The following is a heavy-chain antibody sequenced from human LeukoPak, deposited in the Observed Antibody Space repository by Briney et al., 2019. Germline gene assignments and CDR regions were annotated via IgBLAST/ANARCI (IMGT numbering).Heavy chain of an antibody. V-gene: IGHV4-4*07. CDR1: GDSITYFY. CDR3: ARVSWFDELPNY. Sequence: SETLSLTCSVSGDSITYFYWSWIRQAAGKGLEWIGRISSSGSTDYNASLKSRVAMSVDTSKNQLSLKVISVTAADTAVYYCARVSWFDELPNYWGQGTLVSVSS. D-gene: IGHD3-10*01. CDR2: ISSSGST. J-gene: IGHJ4*02.